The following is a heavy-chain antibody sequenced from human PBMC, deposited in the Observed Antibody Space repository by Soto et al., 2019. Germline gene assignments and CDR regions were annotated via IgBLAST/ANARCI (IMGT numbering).Heavy chain of an antibody. J-gene: IGHJ3*02. Sequence: SATLSITCTVSGGSISGYYWGWIRQPPGKGLQWIGYIYYSGSPNYNPSLKSRATISVDPSKKQFSLKLSSVTAADTAVYYCARHFRAFDIWGRGTMVTVSS. CDR2: IYYSGSP. CDR3: ARHFRAFDI. V-gene: IGHV4-59*01. CDR1: GGSISGYY.